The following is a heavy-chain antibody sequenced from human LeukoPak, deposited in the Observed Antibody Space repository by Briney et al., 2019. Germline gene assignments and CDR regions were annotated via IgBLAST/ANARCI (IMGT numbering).Heavy chain of an antibody. CDR1: GGSFSGYY. CDR3: ARRAAAGTLGFDY. Sequence: PSETLSLTCAVYGGSFSGYYWSWIRQPPGKGLEWIGEINHSGSTNYNPSLKSRVTISVDTSKNQFSLKLSSVTAADTAVYYCARRAAAGTLGFDYWGQETLVTVSS. D-gene: IGHD6-13*01. CDR2: INHSGST. V-gene: IGHV4-34*01. J-gene: IGHJ4*02.